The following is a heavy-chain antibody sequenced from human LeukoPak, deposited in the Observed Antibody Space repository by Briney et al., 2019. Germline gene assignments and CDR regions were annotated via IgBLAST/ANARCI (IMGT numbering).Heavy chain of an antibody. J-gene: IGHJ4*02. V-gene: IGHV3-53*01. D-gene: IGHD3-22*01. Sequence: PGGSLRLSCAASGFTVSSNYMSWVRQAPGKGLEWVSVIYSGGSTYYADSVKGRFTISRDNSKNTLYLQMNSLRAEDTAVYYCARVDYYDSSGYYYELWGQGTLVTVSS. CDR2: IYSGGST. CDR3: ARVDYYDSSGYYYEL. CDR1: GFTVSSNY.